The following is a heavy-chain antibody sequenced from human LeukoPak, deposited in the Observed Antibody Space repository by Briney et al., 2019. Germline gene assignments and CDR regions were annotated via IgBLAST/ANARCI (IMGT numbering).Heavy chain of an antibody. V-gene: IGHV4-34*01. CDR1: GGSFSGYY. D-gene: IGHD6-19*01. CDR2: INHSGST. Sequence: PSETLSLTCAVYGGSFSGYYWSWIRQPPGKGLEWIGEINHSGSTNYNPSLKSRVTISVDTSKNQFSLKLSSVTAADTAVYYCARSYSSGWYYYYYYYMDVWGKGTTVTISS. J-gene: IGHJ6*03. CDR3: ARSYSSGWYYYYYYYMDV.